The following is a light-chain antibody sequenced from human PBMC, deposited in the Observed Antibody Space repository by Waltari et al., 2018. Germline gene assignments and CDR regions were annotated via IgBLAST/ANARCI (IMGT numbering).Light chain of an antibody. CDR1: QYVSNN. CDR2: GAS. J-gene: IGKJ2*02. Sequence: EIVMTQSPATLSVSPGKTATFPCRASQYVSNNLAWYQHKPGQAPRLLISGASTRASGVPARFSGSGSGTEFTLTISSLQSEDSAVYYCQQYNVWPPSTFGQGTKLEIK. CDR3: QQYNVWPPST. V-gene: IGKV3-15*01.